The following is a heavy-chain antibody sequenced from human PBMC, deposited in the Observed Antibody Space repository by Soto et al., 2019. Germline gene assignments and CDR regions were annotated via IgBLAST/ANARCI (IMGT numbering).Heavy chain of an antibody. CDR2: IIPIFGTA. CDR1: GGTFSSYA. D-gene: IGHD1-26*01. J-gene: IGHJ4*02. CDR3: ARGRATNLLFDY. V-gene: IGHV1-69*13. Sequence: ASVKVSCKASGGTFSSYAISWVRQAPGQGLEWMGGIIPIFGTANYAQKFQGRVTITADESTSTAYMELSSLRSEDTAVYYCARGRATNLLFDYWGQGTLVTVSS.